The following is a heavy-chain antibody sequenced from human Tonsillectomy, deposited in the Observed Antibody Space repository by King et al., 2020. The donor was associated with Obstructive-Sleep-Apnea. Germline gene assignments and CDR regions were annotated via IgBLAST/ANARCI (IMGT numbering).Heavy chain of an antibody. CDR2: MCYSGNT. CDR3: ARNRGVEDYGGYGDYFDY. Sequence: VQLQESGPGLVKPSETLSLTCTVSADSISNYYWSWIRQPPGKGLEWIGYMCYSGNTNYNPSLKSRVTISVDTSKTQFSLRLNSVTAADTAIYYCARNRGVEDYGGYGDYFDYWGQGTLVTVSS. CDR1: ADSISNYY. V-gene: IGHV4-59*08. D-gene: IGHD5-12*01. J-gene: IGHJ4*02.